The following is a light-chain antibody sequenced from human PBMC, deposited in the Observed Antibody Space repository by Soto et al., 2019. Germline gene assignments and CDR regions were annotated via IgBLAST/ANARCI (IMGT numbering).Light chain of an antibody. CDR1: SSDVGGYSL. CDR2: EGS. CDR3: CSYTSSTVI. V-gene: IGLV2-23*01. J-gene: IGLJ2*01. Sequence: QSALTQPASVSGSPGQSITVSCTGTSSDVGGYSLVSWYHQNPGKAPKLVIYEGSKRPSGVSNRLSGSKSGNTASLTISGLQPEDEGDYYCCSYTSSTVIFGGGTKHTVL.